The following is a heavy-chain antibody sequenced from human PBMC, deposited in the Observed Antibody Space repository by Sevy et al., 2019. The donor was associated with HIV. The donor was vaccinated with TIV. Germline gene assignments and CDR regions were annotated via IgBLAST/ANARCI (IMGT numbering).Heavy chain of an antibody. Sequence: GGSLRLSCAASGFTFSSYWMSWVRQAPGKGLEWVANIKQDGSEKYYVDSVKGRFTISRDNAKNSMYLQMNNLRAEDTAVYSCARGGVGATTNRFDPWGQGTLVTVSS. J-gene: IGHJ5*02. CDR1: GFTFSSYW. V-gene: IGHV3-7*01. D-gene: IGHD1-1*01. CDR2: IKQDGSEK. CDR3: ARGGVGATTNRFDP.